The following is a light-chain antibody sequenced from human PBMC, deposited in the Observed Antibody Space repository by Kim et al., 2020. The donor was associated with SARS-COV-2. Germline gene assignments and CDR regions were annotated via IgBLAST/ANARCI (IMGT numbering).Light chain of an antibody. J-gene: IGKJ5*01. V-gene: IGKV3-11*01. CDR3: QQRSNWPSIT. CDR1: QGVSSY. Sequence: SPGERATVSCSASQGVSSYLAWYQQKPGQAPRLLIYDASNRATGIPARFSGSGSGTDFTLTISSLEPEDFAVYYCQQRSNWPSITFGQGTRLEIK. CDR2: DAS.